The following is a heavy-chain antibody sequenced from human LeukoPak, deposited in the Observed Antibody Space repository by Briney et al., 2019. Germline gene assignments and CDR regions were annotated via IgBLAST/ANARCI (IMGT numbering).Heavy chain of an antibody. CDR1: GFTFSSYA. Sequence: PGGSLRLSCAASGFTFSSYAMHWVRQAPGKGLEWVAVISYDGSNKYYADSVKGRFTISRDNSKNTLYLQMNSLRAEDTAVYYCARAKAVAGKGNWFDPWGQGTLVTVSS. CDR3: ARAKAVAGKGNWFDP. J-gene: IGHJ5*02. V-gene: IGHV3-30*07. CDR2: ISYDGSNK. D-gene: IGHD6-19*01.